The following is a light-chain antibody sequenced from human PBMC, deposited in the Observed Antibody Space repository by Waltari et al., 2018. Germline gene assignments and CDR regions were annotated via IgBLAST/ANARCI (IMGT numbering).Light chain of an antibody. CDR2: EVS. J-gene: IGKJ4*01. Sequence: DIVMTQTPLSLSFTPGQPASISCKSSQSPLPGDGKTYLSWYLHKSGQPPQLLIFEVSARFSGVPDRFSGSGSGTDFTLRISRVEAEDVGVYYCMQSIQSPLTFGGGTKVEIK. V-gene: IGKV2D-29*01. CDR3: MQSIQSPLT. CDR1: QSPLPGDGKTY.